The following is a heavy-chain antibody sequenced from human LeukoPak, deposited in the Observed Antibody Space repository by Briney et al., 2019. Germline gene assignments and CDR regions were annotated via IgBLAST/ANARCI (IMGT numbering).Heavy chain of an antibody. V-gene: IGHV4-39*07. CDR3: ARDRGTWNDDGFDY. D-gene: IGHD1-1*01. Sequence: SETLSLTCTVSGGSISSSSYYWGWIRQPPGKGLGWIGSIYYSGSTYYNPSLKSRVTMSVDTSKNQFSLKLSSVTAADTAVYYCARDRGTWNDDGFDYWGQGTLVTVSS. CDR2: IYYSGST. CDR1: GGSISSSSYY. J-gene: IGHJ4*02.